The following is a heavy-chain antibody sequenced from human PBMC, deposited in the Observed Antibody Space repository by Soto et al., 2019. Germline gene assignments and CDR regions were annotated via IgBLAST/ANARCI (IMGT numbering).Heavy chain of an antibody. CDR1: CGSIISYY. CDR2: IYYSGST. J-gene: IGHJ4*02. CDR3: ARGRPGYSSSSDY. Sequence: SETLSLTCTFSCGSIISYYWSWIRQPPGKGLEWIGYIYYSGSTNYNPSLKSRVTISVDTSKNQFSLKLSSVTAADTAVYYCARGRPGYSSSSDYWGQGTLVTVSS. V-gene: IGHV4-59*01. D-gene: IGHD6-6*01.